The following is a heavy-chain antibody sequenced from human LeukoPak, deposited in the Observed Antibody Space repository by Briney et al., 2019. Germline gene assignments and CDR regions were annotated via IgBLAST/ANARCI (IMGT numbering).Heavy chain of an antibody. D-gene: IGHD4-17*01. CDR1: GFTFTGYY. CDR3: ARDWVTTNTPYFDY. Sequence: ASVKVSCKTSGFTFTGYYLHWVRQAPGQGLEWMGWINLNSGGTNYAQKFQGRVTMTRDTSISTAYMELSRLTSDDTAVYYCARDWVTTNTPYFDYWGQGTLVTVSS. V-gene: IGHV1-2*02. CDR2: INLNSGGT. J-gene: IGHJ4*02.